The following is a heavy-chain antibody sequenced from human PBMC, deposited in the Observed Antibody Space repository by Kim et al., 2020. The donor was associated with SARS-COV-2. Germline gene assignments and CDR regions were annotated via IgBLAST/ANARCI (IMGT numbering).Heavy chain of an antibody. CDR1: GFTLSDYY. Sequence: ASVKVSCKASGFTLSDYYMNWVRQAPGQGLEWMGRINPKSGYTTYAQKFQGRVTMTSDTSISTAYMELSGLRSDDTAVFFCARDTSRSEVFYYYYGMDVWGQGTTVTVSS. D-gene: IGHD6-13*01. CDR3: ARDTSRSEVFYYYYGMDV. CDR2: INPKSGYT. J-gene: IGHJ6*02. V-gene: IGHV1-2*06.